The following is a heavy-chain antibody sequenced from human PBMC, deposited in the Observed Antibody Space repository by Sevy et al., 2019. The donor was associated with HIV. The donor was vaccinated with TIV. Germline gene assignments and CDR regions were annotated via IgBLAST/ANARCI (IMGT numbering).Heavy chain of an antibody. V-gene: IGHV3-49*03. Sequence: GGSLRLSCTASGFTFGDYAMRWFRQAPGKGLEWVGFIRSKAYGGTTEYAASVKGRFTISRDDSKSIAYLQMNSLKTEDTAVYYCTRDSIAAAGWNWFDPWGQGTLVTVSS. D-gene: IGHD6-13*01. CDR3: TRDSIAAAGWNWFDP. CDR1: GFTFGDYA. CDR2: IRSKAYGGTT. J-gene: IGHJ5*02.